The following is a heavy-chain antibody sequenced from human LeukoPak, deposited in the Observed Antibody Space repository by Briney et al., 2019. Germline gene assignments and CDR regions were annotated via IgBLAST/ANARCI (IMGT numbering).Heavy chain of an antibody. CDR2: IYYSGST. CDR3: ARDGGYYDSSGYYYAYYYYYYYMDV. Sequence: PSETLSLTCTVSGGSISSGYYWGWIRQPPGKGLEWIGSIYYSGSTYYNPSLKSRVTISVDTSKNQFSLKLSSVTAADTAVYYCARDGGYYDSSGYYYAYYYYYYYMDVWGKGTTVTVSS. CDR1: GGSISSGYY. D-gene: IGHD3-22*01. V-gene: IGHV4-39*07. J-gene: IGHJ6*03.